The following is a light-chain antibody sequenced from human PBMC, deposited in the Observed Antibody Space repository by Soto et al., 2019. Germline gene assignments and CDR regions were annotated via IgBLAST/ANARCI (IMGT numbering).Light chain of an antibody. CDR1: QNISSY. Sequence: DIQMTETPSSLSASVGDRVTITCRASQNISSYLNWYQQKPGKAPNLLIYVASSLQSEVPSRFSGSGSGTDFTLTITSLQPEDFATYYCQQSYGTPITFGQGTRVEIK. CDR2: VAS. CDR3: QQSYGTPIT. V-gene: IGKV1-39*01. J-gene: IGKJ5*01.